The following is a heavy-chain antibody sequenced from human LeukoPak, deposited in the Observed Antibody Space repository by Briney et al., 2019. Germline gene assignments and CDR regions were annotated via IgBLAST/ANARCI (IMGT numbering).Heavy chain of an antibody. CDR3: ARRRLLRGYSYGYSVYFDY. J-gene: IGHJ4*02. Sequence: SETLSLTCTVSGGSISSSNWWSWVRQPPGKGLEWIGEIYHSGSTNYNPSLKSRVTISVDKSKNQFSLKLSSVTAADTAVYYCARRRLLRGYSYGYSVYFDYWGQGTLVTVSS. CDR2: IYHSGST. CDR1: GGSISSSNW. D-gene: IGHD5-18*01. V-gene: IGHV4-4*02.